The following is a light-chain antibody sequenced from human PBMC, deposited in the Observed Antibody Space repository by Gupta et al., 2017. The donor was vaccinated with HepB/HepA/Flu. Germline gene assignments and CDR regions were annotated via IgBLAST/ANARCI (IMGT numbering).Light chain of an antibody. J-gene: IGKJ1*01. CDR3: QQYDNWQT. V-gene: IGKV3-15*01. Sequence: EIVMTQSTATLSVSPGERATLSCRASQSISSNLAWYQQKPGQAPRLLIYGASTRATGIPARFSGSGSGTDFTLTLSSLQSEDFAVYYCQQYDNWQTFGQGTKVEIK. CDR2: GAS. CDR1: QSISSN.